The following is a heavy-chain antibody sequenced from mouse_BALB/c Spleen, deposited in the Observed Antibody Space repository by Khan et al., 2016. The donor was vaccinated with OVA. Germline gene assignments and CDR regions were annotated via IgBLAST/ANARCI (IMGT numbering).Heavy chain of an antibody. J-gene: IGHJ1*01. D-gene: IGHD1-1*01. CDR3: ARRYYYGHWYFDV. CDR1: GYSITSDYA. Sequence: EVQLQESGPGLVKPSQSLSLTCTVSGYSITSDYAWNWIRQFPGNKLEWMDYISYSGSANYNPSLKSRISITRDTSENQFFLHLNSVTTEDSATYYCARRYYYGHWYFDVWGAGTTVTVSS. CDR2: ISYSGSA. V-gene: IGHV3-2*02.